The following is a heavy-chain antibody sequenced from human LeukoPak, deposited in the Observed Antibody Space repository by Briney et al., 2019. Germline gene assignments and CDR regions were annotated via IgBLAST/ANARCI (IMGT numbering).Heavy chain of an antibody. J-gene: IGHJ4*02. Sequence: SETLSLTCAVYGGSFSGYYWSWIRQPPGKGLEWIGSIYYSGSTYYNPSLKSRVTISVDTSKNQFSLKLSSVTAADTAVYYCASLLSGWYYFDYWGQGTLVTVSS. CDR2: IYYSGST. D-gene: IGHD6-19*01. CDR1: GGSFSGYY. V-gene: IGHV4-34*01. CDR3: ASLLSGWYYFDY.